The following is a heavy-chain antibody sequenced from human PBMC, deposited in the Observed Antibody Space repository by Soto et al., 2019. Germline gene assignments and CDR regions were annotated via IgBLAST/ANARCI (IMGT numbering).Heavy chain of an antibody. D-gene: IGHD3-3*01. CDR1: GYTFTSYA. CDR2: INAGNGNT. Sequence: ASVKVSCKASGYTFTSYAMHWVRQAPGQRLEWMGWINAGNGNTKYSQKFQGRVTITRDTSASTAYMELSSLRSEDTAVYYCARELRFLDNWFDPWGQGTLVTVSS. J-gene: IGHJ5*02. CDR3: ARELRFLDNWFDP. V-gene: IGHV1-3*01.